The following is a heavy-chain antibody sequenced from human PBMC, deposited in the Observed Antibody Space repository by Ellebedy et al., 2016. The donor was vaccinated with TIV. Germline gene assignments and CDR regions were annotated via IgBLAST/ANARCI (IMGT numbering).Heavy chain of an antibody. V-gene: IGHV3-33*01. J-gene: IGHJ6*02. Sequence: PGGSLRLSCAASGFTFSSYGMHRVRQAPGKGLEWVAVIWYDESTEYYADSVKGRFTISRDNSKNTLYLQMNSLRAEDTAVYYCARDGHYYDSGSYSVYGMDVWGQGTTVTVSS. D-gene: IGHD3-10*01. CDR3: ARDGHYYDSGSYSVYGMDV. CDR1: GFTFSSYG. CDR2: IWYDESTE.